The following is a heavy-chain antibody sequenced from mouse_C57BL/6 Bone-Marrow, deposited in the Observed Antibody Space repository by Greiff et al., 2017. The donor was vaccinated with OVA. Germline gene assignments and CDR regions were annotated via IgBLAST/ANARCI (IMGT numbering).Heavy chain of an antibody. Sequence: EVKVVESGGDLVKPGGSLKLSCAASGFTFSSYGMSWVRQTPDKRLEWVATISSGGSYTYYPDSVKGRFTISRDNAKNTLYLQMSSLKSEDTAMYYCARLYYAMDYWGQGTSVTVSS. J-gene: IGHJ4*01. CDR3: ARLYYAMDY. V-gene: IGHV5-6*01. CDR2: ISSGGSYT. CDR1: GFTFSSYG.